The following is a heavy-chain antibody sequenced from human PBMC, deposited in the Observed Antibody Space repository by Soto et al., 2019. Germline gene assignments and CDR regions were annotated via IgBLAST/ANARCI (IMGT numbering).Heavy chain of an antibody. CDR1: GGSISSYY. CDR2: IYYSGST. Sequence: SETLSLTCTVSGGSISSYYWSWIRQRPGKGLEWIGYIYYSGSTNYNPSLKSRVTISVDTFKNQFSLKLSSVTAADTAVYYCARARATIAAAAIFDCWGQGTLVTVSS. CDR3: ARARATIAAAAIFDC. J-gene: IGHJ4*02. D-gene: IGHD6-13*01. V-gene: IGHV4-59*08.